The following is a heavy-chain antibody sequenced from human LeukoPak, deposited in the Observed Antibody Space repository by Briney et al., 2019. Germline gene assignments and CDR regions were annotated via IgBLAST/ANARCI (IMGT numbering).Heavy chain of an antibody. V-gene: IGHV4-59*01. J-gene: IGHJ4*02. Sequence: SETLSLTCTVSGGSISSYYWSWIRQPPGKGLEWIGYIYYSGSTNYNPSLKNRVTISVDTSKNQFSLKLSSVTAADTAVYYCARGAPYYYDSSGYYHGEPFDYWGQGTLVTVSS. CDR2: IYYSGST. D-gene: IGHD3-22*01. CDR3: ARGAPYYYDSSGYYHGEPFDY. CDR1: GGSISSYY.